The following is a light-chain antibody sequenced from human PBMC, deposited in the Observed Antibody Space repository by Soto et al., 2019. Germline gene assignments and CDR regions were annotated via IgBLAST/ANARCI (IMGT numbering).Light chain of an antibody. J-gene: IGKJ2*01. CDR3: QQYGSSPYT. CDR1: QSVSRSY. V-gene: IGKV3-20*01. Sequence: EIVLTQSPGTLSLSPGQRATLSCRASQSVSRSYLAWYQQKPGQAPRLLIYGASSRATGIPDRVSGSGSGTDFTLTISRLEPEDFAVYYCQQYGSSPYTFGQGTKLEIK. CDR2: GAS.